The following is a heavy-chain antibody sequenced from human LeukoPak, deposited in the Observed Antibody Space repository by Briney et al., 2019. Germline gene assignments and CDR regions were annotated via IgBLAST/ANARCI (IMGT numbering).Heavy chain of an antibody. Sequence: GGSLRLSCAASGFTFSSYAMHWVRQAPGKGLEWVAVISYDGSNKYYADSVKGRFTISRDNSKNTLYLQMNSLRAEDTAVYYCARGSQSIVGANSAFDIWGQGTMVTVSS. CDR1: GFTFSSYA. D-gene: IGHD1-26*01. V-gene: IGHV3-30*04. J-gene: IGHJ3*02. CDR3: ARGSQSIVGANSAFDI. CDR2: ISYDGSNK.